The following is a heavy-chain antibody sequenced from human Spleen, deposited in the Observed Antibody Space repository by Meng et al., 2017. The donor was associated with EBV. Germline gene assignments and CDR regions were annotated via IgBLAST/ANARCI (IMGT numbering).Heavy chain of an antibody. CDR2: FHYTGST. D-gene: IGHD6-19*01. Sequence: ESGPGQVESAEALSFCCPVCDDSISSFCYWGRSRQPPGRGLGWMGSFHYTGSTYNSPSLKSRVTVSVDTSKNQFSLRLTSVTAADTAVYYCARPFPSWQSPRLDPFGAWGQGTLVTVSS. CDR1: DDSISSFCY. V-gene: IGHV4-39*01. J-gene: IGHJ5*02. CDR3: ARPFPSWQSPRLDPFGA.